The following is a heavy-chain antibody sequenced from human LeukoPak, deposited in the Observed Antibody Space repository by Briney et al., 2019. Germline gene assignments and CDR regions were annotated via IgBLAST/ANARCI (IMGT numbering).Heavy chain of an antibody. CDR1: GFTFSNAW. Sequence: PGGSLRLSCAGSGFTFSNAWMTWVRQAPGKGLEWVGRIKSRPAGGTIDYAAPVKGRFTISRDNSKNTLYLQMNTLRAEDTAVYYCAKEHYYDSSGYYFFDYWGQGTLVTVSS. V-gene: IGHV3-15*01. J-gene: IGHJ4*02. CDR3: AKEHYYDSSGYYFFDY. CDR2: IKSRPAGGTI. D-gene: IGHD3-22*01.